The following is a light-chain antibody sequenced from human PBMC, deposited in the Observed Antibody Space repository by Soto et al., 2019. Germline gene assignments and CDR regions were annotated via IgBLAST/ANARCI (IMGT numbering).Light chain of an antibody. CDR3: QQCYTTPYT. CDR1: QTIKSY. J-gene: IGKJ2*01. Sequence: DIQMTQSPSSLSASVGDRVTISCRASQTIKSYLNWYQHKPGKAPQLLISGASSLQGGVPSRFSSSASGPEFTLTISSLQPEDIATYYCQQCYTTPYTFGQGTKLDLK. CDR2: GAS. V-gene: IGKV1-39*01.